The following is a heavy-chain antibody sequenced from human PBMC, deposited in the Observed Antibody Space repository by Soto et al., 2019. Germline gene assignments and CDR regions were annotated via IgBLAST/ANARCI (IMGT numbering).Heavy chain of an antibody. D-gene: IGHD3-9*01. Sequence: RLSSAASVFTFSSYGMHWVRQAPGKGLEWVAVIWYDGSNKYYADSVKGRFTTSRDNSKNTLYLQMNSLRAEDTAVYYCARQHRDILTGLRWNGMDVWGQGTTVTVSS. CDR3: ARQHRDILTGLRWNGMDV. J-gene: IGHJ6*02. CDR2: IWYDGSNK. V-gene: IGHV3-33*01. CDR1: VFTFSSYG.